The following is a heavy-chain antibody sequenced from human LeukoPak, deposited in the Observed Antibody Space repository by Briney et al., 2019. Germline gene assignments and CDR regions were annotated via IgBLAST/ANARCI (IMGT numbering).Heavy chain of an antibody. V-gene: IGHV4-39*07. CDR2: IYYSGNT. Sequence: SETLSLTCTVSGASITSSSHYWGWIRQTPGKGLEWIGNIYYSGNTFYNPSLKSRVTISVDTSKNQFSLKLSSVTAADTAVYYCARGITMVRMDAFDIWGQGTMVTVSS. CDR3: ARGITMVRMDAFDI. CDR1: GASITSSSHY. J-gene: IGHJ3*02. D-gene: IGHD3-10*01.